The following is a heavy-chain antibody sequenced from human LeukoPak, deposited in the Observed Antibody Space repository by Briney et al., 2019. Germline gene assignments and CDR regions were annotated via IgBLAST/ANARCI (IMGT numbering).Heavy chain of an antibody. CDR1: GYSFTNFG. D-gene: IGHD3-22*01. CDR3: ARDYGYYDSSGHYCDY. Sequence: ASVKVSCKTSGYSFTNFGISWVRQAPGQGHEWMGWISAYNGDTNYVQNLQGRVTMTTDASTTTAYMELRSLRSDDTAVYYCARDYGYYDSSGHYCDYWGQGTLVSVSS. CDR2: ISAYNGDT. J-gene: IGHJ4*02. V-gene: IGHV1-18*01.